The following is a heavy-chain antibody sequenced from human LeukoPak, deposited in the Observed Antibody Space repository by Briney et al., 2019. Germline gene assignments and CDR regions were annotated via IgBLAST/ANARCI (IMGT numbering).Heavy chain of an antibody. V-gene: IGHV4-59*01. CDR1: GDSFGRYY. CDR3: ARYDFHYYYGMDV. J-gene: IGHJ6*02. D-gene: IGHD3-3*01. Sequence: PSETLSLTCTVSGDSFGRYYWSWIRQPPGLGLEWIGHIYYNGNTNYNPSLKSRVTISIDTSKNQFSLRLTSVTAADTAVYYRARYDFHYYYGMDVWGQGTTVTVSS. CDR2: IYYNGNT.